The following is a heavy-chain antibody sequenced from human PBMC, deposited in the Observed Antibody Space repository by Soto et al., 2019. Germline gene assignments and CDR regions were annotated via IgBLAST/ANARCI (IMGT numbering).Heavy chain of an antibody. Sequence: SETLSLTCTVSGGSISSYYWSWIRQPPGKGLEWIGYIYYSGSTNYNPSLKSRVTISVDTPKNQFSLKLSSVTAADTAVYYCARQPTASYYGMLVWGQGPTVTVPS. V-gene: IGHV4-59*08. CDR3: ARQPTASYYGMLV. J-gene: IGHJ6*02. CDR2: IYYSGST. CDR1: GGSISSYY.